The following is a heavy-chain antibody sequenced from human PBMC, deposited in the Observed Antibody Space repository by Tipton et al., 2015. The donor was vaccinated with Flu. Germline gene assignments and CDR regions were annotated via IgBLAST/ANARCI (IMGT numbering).Heavy chain of an antibody. CDR1: GYSISSGFY. CDR3: ARSTYYYGSGSSDY. D-gene: IGHD3-10*01. J-gene: IGHJ4*02. V-gene: IGHV4-38-2*01. Sequence: TLSLTCAVSGYSISSGFYWGWIRQPPGKGLEWIGTIYHSGSPNYNPSLKSRVTISKDTSKNQFSLTLNSVTAADTAMYYCARSTYYYGSGSSDYWGQGTLVTVSS. CDR2: IYHSGSP.